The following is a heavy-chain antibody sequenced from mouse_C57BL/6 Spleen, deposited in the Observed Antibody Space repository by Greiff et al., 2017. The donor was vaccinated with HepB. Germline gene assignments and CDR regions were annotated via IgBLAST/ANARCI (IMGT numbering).Heavy chain of an antibody. V-gene: IGHV5-16*01. CDR1: GFTFSDYY. D-gene: IGHD2-5*01. Sequence: EVQLQESEGGLVQPGSSMKLSCTASGFTFSDYYMAWVRQVPEKGLEWVANINYDGSSTYYLDSLKSRFIISRDNAKNILYLQMSSLKSEDTATYYCAREDYSKAMDYWGQGTSVTVSS. CDR2: INYDGSST. CDR3: AREDYSKAMDY. J-gene: IGHJ4*01.